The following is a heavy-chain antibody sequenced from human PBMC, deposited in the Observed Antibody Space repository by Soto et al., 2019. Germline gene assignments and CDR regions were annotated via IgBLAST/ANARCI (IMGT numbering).Heavy chain of an antibody. J-gene: IGHJ5*02. CDR3: VTDNGRVVAATEVYFGP. CDR2: ISGSGGTT. D-gene: IGHD2-15*01. Sequence: QAGGSLRLFSAPSGFTFSACPMTWVRQAPGKGLEWVADISGSGGTTYYANSVKGQFTIYRDNSKNLLSLQRNRLRVDDTAVYYCVTDNGRVVAATEVYFGPWGQGALVTVS. V-gene: IGHV3-23*01. CDR1: GFTFSACP.